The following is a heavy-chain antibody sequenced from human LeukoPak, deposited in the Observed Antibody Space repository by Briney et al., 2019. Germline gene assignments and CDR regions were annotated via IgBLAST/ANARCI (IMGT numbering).Heavy chain of an antibody. Sequence: GGSLRLSCVASGFTFSSFTMNWARQVPGKGLEWVSYISLGSSTMFYADSVKGRFTISRDNAKNSLYLQINSLRDEDTAVYYCARETRGWFDPWGQGTLVSVSS. CDR2: ISLGSSTM. J-gene: IGHJ5*02. CDR1: GFTFSSFT. CDR3: ARETRGWFDP. V-gene: IGHV3-48*02.